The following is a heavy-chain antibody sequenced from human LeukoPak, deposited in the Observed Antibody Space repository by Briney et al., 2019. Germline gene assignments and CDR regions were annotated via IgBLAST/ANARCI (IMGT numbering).Heavy chain of an antibody. J-gene: IGHJ4*02. Sequence: LSPPSSISGDSVSSNSAAWNWIRPSPSTSLEGLGGRYYRCKWYTDYAVYVKSRITITTNTSKTPISLQLNSVTPEDTAVYYCAREGYSGSYGGFYFDYWGQGTLVTVSS. D-gene: IGHD1-26*01. CDR1: GDSVSSNSAA. V-gene: IGHV6-1*01. CDR2: RYYRCKWYT. CDR3: AREGYSGSYGGFYFDY.